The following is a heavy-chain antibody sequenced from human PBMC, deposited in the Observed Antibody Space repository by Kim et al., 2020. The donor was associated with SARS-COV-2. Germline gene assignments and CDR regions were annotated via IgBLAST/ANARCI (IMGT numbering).Heavy chain of an antibody. Sequence: VDSVKGRFTIAEDNAKSSLYLQMNNLRAEDSALYYCAKDIGSSTWYFFDSWGQGALVTVSS. D-gene: IGHD6-13*01. CDR3: AKDIGSSTWYFFDS. J-gene: IGHJ4*02. V-gene: IGHV3-9*01.